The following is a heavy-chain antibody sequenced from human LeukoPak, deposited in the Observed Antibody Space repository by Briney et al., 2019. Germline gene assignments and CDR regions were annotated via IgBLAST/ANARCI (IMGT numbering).Heavy chain of an antibody. CDR2: IPNTGST. V-gene: IGHV4-59*01. J-gene: IGHJ4*02. CDR1: GGSLSYY. CDR3: ARDLGSGGGLDY. Sequence: PSETLSLTCTVSGGSLSYYWSWIRQPPGKGLEWIGYIPNTGSTNYNPSLKSRVTISVDTSKNQLSLKLTSVTAADTAVYYCARDLGSGGGLDYWGQGTLVTVSS.